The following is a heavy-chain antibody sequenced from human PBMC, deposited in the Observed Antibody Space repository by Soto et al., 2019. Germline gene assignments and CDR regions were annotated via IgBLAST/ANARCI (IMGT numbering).Heavy chain of an antibody. D-gene: IGHD1-20*01. CDR1: GYTFTSYY. J-gene: IGHJ3*02. CDR3: AVITGINDAFDI. V-gene: IGHV1-46*03. Sequence: ASVKVSCKASGYTFTSYYMHWVRQAPGQGLEWMGIINPSGGSTSYAQKFQGRVTMTRDTSTSTVYMELSSLRSEDTAVYYCAVITGINDAFDIWGQGTMVTVSS. CDR2: INPSGGST.